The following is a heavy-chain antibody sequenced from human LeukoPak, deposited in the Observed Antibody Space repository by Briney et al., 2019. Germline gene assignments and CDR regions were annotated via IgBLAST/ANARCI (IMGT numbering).Heavy chain of an antibody. J-gene: IGHJ4*02. D-gene: IGHD3-3*01. V-gene: IGHV3-30*02. Sequence: PGGSLRLSCAASGFTFSSYGMHWVRQAPGKGLEGVAFIRYDGSNKYYADSVKGRFTISRDNSKNTLYLQMNSLRAEDTAVYYCAKDPYDFWSGYYFDYWGQGTLVTVSS. CDR3: AKDPYDFWSGYYFDY. CDR1: GFTFSSYG. CDR2: IRYDGSNK.